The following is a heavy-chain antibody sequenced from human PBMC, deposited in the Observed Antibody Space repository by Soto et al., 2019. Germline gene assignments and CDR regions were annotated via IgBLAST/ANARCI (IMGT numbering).Heavy chain of an antibody. CDR2: IYHSGST. J-gene: IGHJ4*02. Sequence: SETLSLTCAVSGYSISSGYYWGWIRQPPGKGLEWIGSIYHSGSTNYNPSLKSRVTISVDTSKNQFSLKLSSVTAADTAVYYCARAPYYYDSSGYPYYFDYWGQGTLVTVSS. D-gene: IGHD3-22*01. CDR1: GYSISSGYY. V-gene: IGHV4-38-2*01. CDR3: ARAPYYYDSSGYPYYFDY.